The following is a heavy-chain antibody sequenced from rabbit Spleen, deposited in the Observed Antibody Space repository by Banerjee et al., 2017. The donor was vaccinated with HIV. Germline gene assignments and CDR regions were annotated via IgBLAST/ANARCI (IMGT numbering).Heavy chain of an antibody. CDR1: GFSLNSGYD. Sequence: QSLEESGGGLVKPGASLTLTCKASGFSLNSGYDMCWVRQAPGKGLEWIACIYGGDGVSTVYANWAKGRFTISKTSSTTVTLQMTSLTAADTATYFCARGSATMTMVITGYYFNLWGQGTLVTVS. V-gene: IGHV1S40*01. CDR3: ARGSATMTMVITGYYFNL. D-gene: IGHD2-1*01. CDR2: IYGGDGVST. J-gene: IGHJ4*01.